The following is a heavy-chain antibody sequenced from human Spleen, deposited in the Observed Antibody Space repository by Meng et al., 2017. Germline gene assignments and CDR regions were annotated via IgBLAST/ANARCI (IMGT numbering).Heavy chain of an antibody. CDR2: MKSNVDGGTV. J-gene: IGHJ4*01. Sequence: GQLVESGGSVVRRGESLRLSCAASGFTFDDFGMSWVRHVPGKGLEWIGRMKSNVDGGTVDYAAAVKGRFFISRDDSENTFYLQMNSLKTEDTAVYYCSGHVDYWGHGTLVTVSS. CDR1: GFTFDDFG. CDR3: SGHVDY. V-gene: IGHV3-15*01.